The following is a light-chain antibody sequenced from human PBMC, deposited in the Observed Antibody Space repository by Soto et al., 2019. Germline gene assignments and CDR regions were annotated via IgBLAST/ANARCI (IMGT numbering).Light chain of an antibody. Sequence: EIVLTQSPGTLSFSPGERVTLSCRASQSVYSRHLAWYQQKPGQAPRPLIFGASTRATGIPDRFSGSGSGTDFTLIISRLEPEDFAVYYCQQYGVSPLTFGGGTKVE. J-gene: IGKJ4*01. CDR1: QSVYSRH. V-gene: IGKV3-20*01. CDR3: QQYGVSPLT. CDR2: GAS.